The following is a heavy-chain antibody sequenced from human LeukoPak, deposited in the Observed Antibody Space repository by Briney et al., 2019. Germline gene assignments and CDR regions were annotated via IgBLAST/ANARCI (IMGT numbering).Heavy chain of an antibody. CDR1: GFIFSAYG. Sequence: GGSLRLSCAVSGFIFSAYGFHWVRQAPGKGLEWVAVTRFDGSIKQYADSVKGRFTISRDDSKNTLYLQMNFLKSEDTAVYYCARWGGTRQYYFDYWGQGTLVTVSS. J-gene: IGHJ4*02. CDR2: TRFDGSIK. D-gene: IGHD1-1*01. CDR3: ARWGGTRQYYFDY. V-gene: IGHV3-33*01.